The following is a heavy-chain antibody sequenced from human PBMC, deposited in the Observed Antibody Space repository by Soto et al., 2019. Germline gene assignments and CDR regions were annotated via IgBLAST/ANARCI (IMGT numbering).Heavy chain of an antibody. CDR3: ARSLQGIAAAGAHYYYYGMDV. CDR1: GGTFSSYA. J-gene: IGHJ6*02. V-gene: IGHV1-69*13. D-gene: IGHD6-13*01. Sequence: GASVKVSCKASGGTFSSYAISWVRQAPGQGLEWMGGIIPIFGTANYAQKFQGRVTITADESTSTAYMELSSLRSEDTAVYYCARSLQGIAAAGAHYYYYGMDVWGQGTTVTVSS. CDR2: IIPIFGTA.